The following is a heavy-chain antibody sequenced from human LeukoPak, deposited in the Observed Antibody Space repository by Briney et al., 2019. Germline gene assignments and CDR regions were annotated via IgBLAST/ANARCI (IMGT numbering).Heavy chain of an antibody. J-gene: IGHJ4*02. CDR3: ARDRIAALDY. D-gene: IGHD6-6*01. CDR2: IYYSGST. V-gene: IGHV4-61*01. CDR1: GYSISSGYY. Sequence: PSETLSLTCAVSGYSISSGYYWSWIRQPPGKGLEWIGYIYYSGSTNYNPSLKSRVTISVDTSKNQFSLKLSSVTAADTAVYYCARDRIAALDYWGQGTLVTVSS.